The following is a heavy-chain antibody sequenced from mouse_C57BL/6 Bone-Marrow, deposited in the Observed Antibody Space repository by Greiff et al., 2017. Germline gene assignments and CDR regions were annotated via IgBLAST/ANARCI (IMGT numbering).Heavy chain of an antibody. CDR1: GFTFSSYG. CDR3: ARRRAHYYGSSYFDY. J-gene: IGHJ2*01. D-gene: IGHD1-1*01. Sequence: EVNVVESGGDLVKPGGSLKLSCAASGFTFSSYGMSWVRQTPDKRLEWVATISSGGSYTYYPDSVKGRFTISRDNAKNTLYLQMSSLKSEDTAMYYCARRRAHYYGSSYFDYWGQGTTLTVSS. CDR2: ISSGGSYT. V-gene: IGHV5-6*02.